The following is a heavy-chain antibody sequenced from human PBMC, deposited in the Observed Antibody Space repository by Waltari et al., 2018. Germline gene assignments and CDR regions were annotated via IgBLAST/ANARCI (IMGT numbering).Heavy chain of an antibody. J-gene: IGHJ4*02. V-gene: IGHV4-59*08. CDR1: GGSISSYY. D-gene: IGHD6-6*01. Sequence: QVQLQESGPGLVKPSETLSLTCTVSGGSISSYYWSWIRQPPGKGLEWIGYIYYSGSTNYNPSLKSRVTISVDTSKNQFSLKLSSVTAADTAVYYCARRQQLVRFDYWGQGTLVTVSS. CDR3: ARRQQLVRFDY. CDR2: IYYSGST.